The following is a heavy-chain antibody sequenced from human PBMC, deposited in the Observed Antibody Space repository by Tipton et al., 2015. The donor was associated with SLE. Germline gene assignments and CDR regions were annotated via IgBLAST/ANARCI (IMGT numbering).Heavy chain of an antibody. V-gene: IGHV4-31*03. J-gene: IGHJ6*02. D-gene: IGHD3-10*01. CDR1: GVSTSSGGYF. CDR3: AREPRNRAPYGMDV. CDR2: IHHSGTT. Sequence: TLSLTCTVSGVSTSSGGYFWNWIRHYPGKGLEWIGSIHHSGTTHYNPSLKSRVTLAVDTSKNQFSLKLSVVTAADTAVYYCAREPRNRAPYGMDVWGQGSTVTVSS.